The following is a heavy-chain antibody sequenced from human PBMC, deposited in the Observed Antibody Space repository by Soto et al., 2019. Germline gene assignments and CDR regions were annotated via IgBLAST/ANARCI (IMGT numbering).Heavy chain of an antibody. V-gene: IGHV4-59*08. CDR1: GGSVSSYY. Sequence: KTSETLSLTCTVFGGSVSSYYWSWIRQSPGKGLEWIGYIYYSGSTKYKPSLMSRVTISVDTSKNQFSLKVSSATAADTAVYYCGRHSNRNYGLYYFDYWGLGALVTVSS. CDR3: GRHSNRNYGLYYFDY. D-gene: IGHD4-4*01. CDR2: IYYSGST. J-gene: IGHJ4*02.